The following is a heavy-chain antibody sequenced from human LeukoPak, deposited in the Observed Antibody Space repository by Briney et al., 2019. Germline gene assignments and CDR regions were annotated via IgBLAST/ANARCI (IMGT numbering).Heavy chain of an antibody. V-gene: IGHV3-30*02. CDR2: IRYDGGNK. J-gene: IGHJ6*03. Sequence: GRSLRLSCAASGFTFDNYGMHWVRQAPGKGLEWVAFIRYDGGNKNYADSVKGRFTISRDNSKNTLYVQMSSLRAEDTAVYYCAKVIRPDTSGYRPAEYYNYMDVWGKGTTVTNSS. CDR1: GFTFDNYG. CDR3: AKVIRPDTSGYRPAEYYNYMDV. D-gene: IGHD3-22*01.